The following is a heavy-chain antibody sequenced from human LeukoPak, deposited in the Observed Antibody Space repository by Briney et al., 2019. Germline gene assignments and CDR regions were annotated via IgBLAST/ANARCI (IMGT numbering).Heavy chain of an antibody. J-gene: IGHJ5*02. Sequence: KPSETLSLTCTVSGGSISSYYWSWIRQPAGKGLEWIGRIYTSGSTNYNPSLKSRVTMSVDTSKNQFSLKLSSVTAADTAVYYCAREPSPDCSGGSCYPGDWFDPWGQRTLVTVSS. V-gene: IGHV4-4*07. CDR3: AREPSPDCSGGSCYPGDWFDP. D-gene: IGHD2-15*01. CDR1: GGSISSYY. CDR2: IYTSGST.